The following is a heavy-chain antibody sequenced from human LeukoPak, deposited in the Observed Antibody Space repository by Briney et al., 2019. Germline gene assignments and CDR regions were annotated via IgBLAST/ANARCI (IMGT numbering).Heavy chain of an antibody. CDR1: GGSISGYF. Sequence: SETLSLTCTVSGGSISGYFWSWIRQPAGKGLEWIGRIYATGTTNYNSSLKSRVTMSVDTSKNQFSLNLTSVTAADTAVYYCAREGGGSNRCLDWGQGTLVTVSS. CDR3: AREGGGSNRCLD. V-gene: IGHV4-4*07. CDR2: IYATGTT. J-gene: IGHJ1*01. D-gene: IGHD3-16*02.